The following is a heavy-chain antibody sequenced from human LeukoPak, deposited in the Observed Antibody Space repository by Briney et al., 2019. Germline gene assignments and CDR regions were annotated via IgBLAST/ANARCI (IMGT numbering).Heavy chain of an antibody. CDR3: AREANYYGSGSYFEGTFDY. J-gene: IGHJ4*02. CDR2: IYTSGST. V-gene: IGHV4-61*02. Sequence: PSQTLSLTCTVSGGSISSGSYYWSWTRQPAGKGLEWIGRIYTSGSTNYNPSLKSRVTISVDTSKNQFSLKLSSVTAADTAVYYCAREANYYGSGSYFEGTFDYWGQGSLVTVSS. D-gene: IGHD3-10*01. CDR1: GGSISSGSYY.